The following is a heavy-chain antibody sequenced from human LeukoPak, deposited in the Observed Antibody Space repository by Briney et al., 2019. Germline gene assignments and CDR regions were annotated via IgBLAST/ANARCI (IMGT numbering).Heavy chain of an antibody. V-gene: IGHV4-34*01. D-gene: IGHD3-10*01. CDR1: GVSFSGYY. CDR3: AREGGFYGSGSYYRVPSFDY. Sequence: PSETLSLTCAVYGVSFSGYYWSWIRQPPGKGLEWIGEINHSGSTNYNPSLKSRVTISVDTSKNQFSLKLSSVTAADTAVYYCAREGGFYGSGSYYRVPSFDYWGQGTLVTVSS. J-gene: IGHJ4*02. CDR2: INHSGST.